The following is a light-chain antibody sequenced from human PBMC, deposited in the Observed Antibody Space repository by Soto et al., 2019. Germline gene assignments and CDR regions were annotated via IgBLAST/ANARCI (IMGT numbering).Light chain of an antibody. Sequence: EIVLTQSPATLSVSPGERATLSCRASQSVSSNLAWYQQKPGQAPRLVIYGASTRATGIPARFSGSGSGTEVTLTISSLQYEDFAVYYCQHYNKLPLTFGGGAKVEIK. J-gene: IGKJ4*01. CDR1: QSVSSN. V-gene: IGKV3-15*01. CDR2: GAS. CDR3: QHYNKLPLT.